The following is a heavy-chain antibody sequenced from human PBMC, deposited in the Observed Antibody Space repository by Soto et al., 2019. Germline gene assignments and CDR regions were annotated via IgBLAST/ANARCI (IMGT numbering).Heavy chain of an antibody. CDR3: ARGGGVGVAGSAAFDM. D-gene: IGHD3-3*01. V-gene: IGHV1-2*02. J-gene: IGHJ3*02. CDR1: GYPVTAYY. Sequence: QLHLVQSGAVVKKPGASVTVSCSASGYPVTAYYMHWVRQAPGRGLEWMGGINPATGAAKYTQTFQGRVTMTRATSPSTVFMELSGLTSEDPAVFYCARGGGVGVAGSAAFDMWGQGTLVTVSS. CDR2: INPATGAA.